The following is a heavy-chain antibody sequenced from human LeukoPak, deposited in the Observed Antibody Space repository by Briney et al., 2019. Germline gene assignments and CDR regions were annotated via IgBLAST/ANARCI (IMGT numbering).Heavy chain of an antibody. CDR1: GFTFSSHS. J-gene: IGHJ6*03. V-gene: IGHV3-21*01. D-gene: IGHD1-26*01. CDR2: ISSGSSYI. CDR3: ARLGIVGARDYYMDV. Sequence: GGSLRLSCAASGFTFSSHSMNWVRQAPGKGLEGVSSISSGSSYIYYADSMKGRFTISRDNAKNSLYLQMNSLRAEDTAVYYCARLGIVGARDYYMDVWGKGTTVTVSS.